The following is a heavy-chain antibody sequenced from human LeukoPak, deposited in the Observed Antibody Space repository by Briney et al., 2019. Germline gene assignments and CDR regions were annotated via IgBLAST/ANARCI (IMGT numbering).Heavy chain of an antibody. Sequence: GSLKDAGKASSYTFPSEGISWVRQGPGQRLELKGWISAYNGNTNYAQKLQGRVTMTTDTSTSTAYMELRSLRSDDTAVYYCARVSPGVGYCSSTSCYWFAPWGQGTLVTVSS. D-gene: IGHD2-2*01. V-gene: IGHV1-18*01. CDR1: SYTFPSEG. CDR2: ISAYNGNT. CDR3: ARVSPGVGYCSSTSCYWFAP. J-gene: IGHJ5*02.